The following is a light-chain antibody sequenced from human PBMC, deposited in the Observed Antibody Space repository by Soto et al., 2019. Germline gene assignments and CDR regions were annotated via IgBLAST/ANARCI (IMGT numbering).Light chain of an antibody. CDR3: LLYYGGAQVL. CDR2: STS. J-gene: IGLJ2*01. V-gene: IGLV7-43*01. CDR1: TGAVTSGYY. Sequence: QTVVTQEPSLTVSPGGTVTLTCASSTGAVTSGYYPNWLQQKPGQAPRALIYSTSNKHPWTPARFSGSLLGGKAALTLSGVQPEDEAEYYCLLYYGGAQVLFGGGTKVTVL.